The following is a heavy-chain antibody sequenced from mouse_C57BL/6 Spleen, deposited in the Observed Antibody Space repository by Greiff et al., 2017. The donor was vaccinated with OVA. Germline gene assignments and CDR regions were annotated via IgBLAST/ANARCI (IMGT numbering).Heavy chain of an antibody. Sequence: DVMLVESGGGLVQPGGSLSLSCAASGFTFTDYYMSWVRQPPGKALEWLGFIRNKANGYTTEYSASVKGRFTISRDNSQSILYLQMNALRAEDSATYYCARYGGNWYFDVWGTGTTVTVSS. J-gene: IGHJ1*03. CDR1: GFTFTDYY. V-gene: IGHV7-3*01. D-gene: IGHD1-1*02. CDR3: ARYGGNWYFDV. CDR2: IRNKANGYTT.